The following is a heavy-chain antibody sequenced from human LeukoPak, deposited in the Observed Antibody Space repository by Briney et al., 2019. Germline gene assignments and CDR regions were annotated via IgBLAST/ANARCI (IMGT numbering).Heavy chain of an antibody. J-gene: IGHJ5*02. V-gene: IGHV4-39*01. D-gene: IGHD1-26*01. Sequence: SETLSLTCTVSGGSISSSGYYWGWIRQPPGKGLEWIASIYYSGSTYYNPSLKSRVTISVDTSKNQLSLNLSSLTAADTAVYYCARHEYSGSYYGLSWFDPWGQGTLVTVSS. CDR1: GGSISSSGYY. CDR2: IYYSGST. CDR3: ARHEYSGSYYGLSWFDP.